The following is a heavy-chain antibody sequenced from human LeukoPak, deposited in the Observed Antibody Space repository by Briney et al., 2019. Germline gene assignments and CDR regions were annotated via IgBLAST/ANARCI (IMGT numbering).Heavy chain of an antibody. CDR2: ISGSGTST. V-gene: IGHV3-23*01. CDR3: AKDPEQLIGYCSGGTCSLRY. J-gene: IGHJ4*02. CDR1: GFTFSTFA. D-gene: IGHD2-15*01. Sequence: GGSLRLSCAASGFTFSTFAMSWVRQAPGKGLEWVSTISGSGTSTYFADSVKGRFTISRDNSKNTLYLQMNSLRAEDTAVYCCAKDPEQLIGYCSGGTCSLRYWGQGTLVTVSS.